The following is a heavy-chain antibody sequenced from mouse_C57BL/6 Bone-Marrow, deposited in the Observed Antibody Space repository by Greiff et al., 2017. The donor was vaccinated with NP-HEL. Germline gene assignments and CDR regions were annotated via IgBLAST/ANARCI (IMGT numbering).Heavy chain of an antibody. J-gene: IGHJ2*01. CDR1: GFTFSNYW. V-gene: IGHV6-3*01. CDR2: IRLTSDNYAT. Sequence: EVKLQESGGGLVQPGGSMKLSCVASGFTFSNYWMNWVRQSPEKGLEWVAQIRLTSDNYATPYEVSVKGRFTISRDNSKSSVYLQMNNLRADDTGIYYGTGEVTWRFDGWGKGTTVTVSS. CDR3: TGEVTWRFDG. D-gene: IGHD2-1*01.